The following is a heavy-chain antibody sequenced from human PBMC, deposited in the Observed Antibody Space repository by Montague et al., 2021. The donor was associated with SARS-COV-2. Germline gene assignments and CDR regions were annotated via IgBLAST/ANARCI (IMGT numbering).Heavy chain of an antibody. Sequence: SETLSLTCTVSGGFISSYYWSWIRQPPGKGLEWIGYIYYSGSTNCNPSLKSRVTTSVDTSKNQFSLKLSSVTAADTAVYYCARLGLQLLGGHYFDYWGQGTLVTVSS. J-gene: IGHJ4*02. V-gene: IGHV4-59*08. CDR1: GGFISSYY. CDR2: IYYSGST. CDR3: ARLGLQLLGGHYFDY. D-gene: IGHD5-24*01.